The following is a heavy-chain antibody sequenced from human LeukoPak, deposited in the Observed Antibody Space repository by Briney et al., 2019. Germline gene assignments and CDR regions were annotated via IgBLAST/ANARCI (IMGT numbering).Heavy chain of an antibody. J-gene: IGHJ6*03. CDR3: ARHSSSWGNYYYYMDV. D-gene: IGHD6-6*01. CDR2: INGRGGST. V-gene: IGHV3-23*01. CDR1: GFTFSNYA. Sequence: GGSLRLSCAASGFTFSNYAMSWVRQAPGKGLEWVSSINGRGGSTYYADSVKGRFTISRDNAKNSLYLQMNSLRAEDTAVYYCARHSSSWGNYYYYMDVWVKGTTVTVSS.